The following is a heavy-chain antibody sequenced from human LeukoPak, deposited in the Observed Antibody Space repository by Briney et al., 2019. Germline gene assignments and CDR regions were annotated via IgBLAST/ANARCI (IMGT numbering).Heavy chain of an antibody. J-gene: IGHJ4*02. CDR2: ISYDGSNK. Sequence: GGSLRPSCAASGFTFSSYAMHWVRQAPGKGLEWVAVISYDGSNKYYADSVKGRFTISRDNSKNTLYLQMNSLRAEDTAVYYCAREGEDIVATITGWIDYWGQGTLVTVSS. D-gene: IGHD5-12*01. CDR1: GFTFSSYA. V-gene: IGHV3-30*04. CDR3: AREGEDIVATITGWIDY.